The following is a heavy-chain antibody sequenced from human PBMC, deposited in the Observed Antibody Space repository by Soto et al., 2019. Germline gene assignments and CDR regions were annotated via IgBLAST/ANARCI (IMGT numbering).Heavy chain of an antibody. D-gene: IGHD5-12*01. V-gene: IGHV3-30*18. Sequence: GGSLRLSCAASGFTFSSYGMHWVRQAPGKGLEWVAAISYDGSNKYYADSVKGRFTISRDNSKNTLYLQMNSLRAEDTAVYYCAKEGDGYKYYFDYWGQGTLVTVSS. CDR2: ISYDGSNK. CDR3: AKEGDGYKYYFDY. J-gene: IGHJ4*02. CDR1: GFTFSSYG.